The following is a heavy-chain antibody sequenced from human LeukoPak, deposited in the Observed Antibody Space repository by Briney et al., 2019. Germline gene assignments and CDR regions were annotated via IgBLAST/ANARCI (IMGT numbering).Heavy chain of an antibody. CDR1: GFTFSSYA. J-gene: IGHJ3*02. CDR2: ISGSGGST. CDR3: ARDDGQWLVRDAFDI. V-gene: IGHV3-23*01. Sequence: GGSLRLSCAASGFTFSSYAMSWVRQAPGKGLEWVSAISGSGGSTYYADSVKGRFTISRDNSKNTLYLQMNSLRAEDTAVYYCARDDGQWLVRDAFDIWGQGTMVTVSS. D-gene: IGHD6-19*01.